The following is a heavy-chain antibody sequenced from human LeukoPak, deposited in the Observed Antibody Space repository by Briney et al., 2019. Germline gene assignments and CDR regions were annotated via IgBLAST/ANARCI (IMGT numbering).Heavy chain of an antibody. J-gene: IGHJ1*01. CDR1: GLSFSNFG. CDR2: ISDKNSNI. CDR3: VTDWPVW. V-gene: IGHV3-48*01. D-gene: IGHD3-16*01. Sequence: GGSLRLSCAASGLSFSNFGFHWACQAPGKGLEWVSYISDKNSNIHYADSLKARFTISRDNSKNSLFLQMNSLRAEDTAVYFCVTDWPVWWGQGTLVTVSS.